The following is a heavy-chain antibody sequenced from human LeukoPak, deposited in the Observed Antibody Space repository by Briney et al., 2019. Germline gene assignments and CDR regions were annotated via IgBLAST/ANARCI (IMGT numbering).Heavy chain of an antibody. D-gene: IGHD1-1*01. CDR3: ARAISPLLETFDY. J-gene: IGHJ4*02. CDR2: ISSSSSYI. Sequence: ETLSLTCTVSGGSISSSSYYWGWIRQPPGKGLEWVSSISSSSSYIYYADSVKGRFTISRDNAKNSLYLQMNSLRAEDTAVYYCARAISPLLETFDYWAREPWSPSPQ. V-gene: IGHV3-21*01. CDR1: GGSISSSS.